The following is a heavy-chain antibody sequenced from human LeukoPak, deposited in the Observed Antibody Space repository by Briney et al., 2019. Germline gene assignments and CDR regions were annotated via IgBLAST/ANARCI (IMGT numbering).Heavy chain of an antibody. D-gene: IGHD2-15*01. CDR2: IIPIFGTA. J-gene: IGHJ6*03. CDR1: GGTFSSYA. Sequence: SVKVSCKASGGTFSSYAISWVRQAPGQGLEWMGRIIPIFGTAIYAQKFQGRVTITTDESTSTAYMELSSLRSEDTAVYYCARGTPGYCSGGSCYSYMDVWGKGTTVTVSS. CDR3: ARGTPGYCSGGSCYSYMDV. V-gene: IGHV1-69*05.